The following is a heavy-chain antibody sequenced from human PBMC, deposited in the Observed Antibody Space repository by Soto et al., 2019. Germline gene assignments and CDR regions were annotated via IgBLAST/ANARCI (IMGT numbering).Heavy chain of an antibody. V-gene: IGHV4-4*07. J-gene: IGHJ4*02. CDR1: GGSISSYY. D-gene: IGHD3-10*01. Sequence: PSETLSLTCTVSGGSISSYYWTWIRQPSGKGLEWIGRIYTSGSTNYNPSLKSRVTMSVDTSKNQFSLKLSSVTAADTAVYYCARDLKFGQADYWGQGSQGTVSS. CDR2: IYTSGST. CDR3: ARDLKFGQADY.